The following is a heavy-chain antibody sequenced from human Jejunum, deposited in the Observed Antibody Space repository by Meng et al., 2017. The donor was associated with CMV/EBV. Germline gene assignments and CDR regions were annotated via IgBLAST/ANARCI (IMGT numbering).Heavy chain of an antibody. V-gene: IGHV3-73*01. CDR2: MRSKAASYAT. CDR3: ARGSWNYYYYGMDV. CDR1: FAFSDPG. J-gene: IGHJ6*02. D-gene: IGHD3-10*01. Sequence: FAFSDPGLHWVRQASGEGLEWVGRMRSKAASYATAYAASVEGRFTIARDDSKNAAYLQMNSLKIEDTAVYYCARGSWNYYYYGMDVWGQGTTVTVSS.